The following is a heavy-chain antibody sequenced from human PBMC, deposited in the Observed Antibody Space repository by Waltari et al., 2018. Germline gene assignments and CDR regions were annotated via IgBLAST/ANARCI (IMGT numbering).Heavy chain of an antibody. Sequence: QVPLLQWGAGMLQPSETLSLTCAVYGVSFSCYYWSWLRQPPGKGLEWMGEINHSGSNNYNPSLKSRFTISVDTAKNQFSLKLSSVTAADTAVYYCARGYDSSGYYYGDDYWGHGTLVTVSS. D-gene: IGHD3-22*01. CDR3: ARGYDSSGYYYGDDY. J-gene: IGHJ4*01. CDR2: INHSGSN. V-gene: IGHV4-34*01. CDR1: GVSFSCYY.